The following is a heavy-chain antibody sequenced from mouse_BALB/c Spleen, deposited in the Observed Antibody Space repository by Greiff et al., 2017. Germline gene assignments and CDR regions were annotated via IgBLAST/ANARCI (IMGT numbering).Heavy chain of an antibody. CDR1: GFSLTSYG. CDR2: IWSGGST. Sequence: VQLQQSGPGLVQPSQSLSITCTASGFSLTSYGVHWVRQSPGKGLEWLGVIWSGGSTTYNAAFISRLSISKDNSKSQVFFKMNSLQAVDTDISYCARKGKYGDYESAMDYWGQGTSVTVSS. J-gene: IGHJ4*01. V-gene: IGHV2-4-1*01. D-gene: IGHD2-13*01. CDR3: ARKGKYGDYESAMDY.